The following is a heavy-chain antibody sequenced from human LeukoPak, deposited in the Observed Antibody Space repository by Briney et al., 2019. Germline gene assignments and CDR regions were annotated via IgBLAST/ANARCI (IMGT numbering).Heavy chain of an antibody. V-gene: IGHV3-21*01. CDR1: GFTFSSYS. CDR3: ARGGLPTEGHCSSTSCSPLDY. CDR2: ISSSSSYI. D-gene: IGHD2-2*01. Sequence: GGSLRLSCAASGFTFSSYSMNWVRQAPGKGLEWVSSISSSSSYIYYADPVKGRFTISRDNAKNSLYLQMNSLRAEDTAVYYCARGGLPTEGHCSSTSCSPLDYWGQGTLVTVSS. J-gene: IGHJ4*02.